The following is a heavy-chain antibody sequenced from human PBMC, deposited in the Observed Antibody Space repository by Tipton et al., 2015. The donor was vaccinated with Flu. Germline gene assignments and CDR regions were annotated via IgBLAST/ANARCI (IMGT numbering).Heavy chain of an antibody. J-gene: IGHJ5*02. CDR2: IHYSGSP. CDR3: ARRDYSNYVSDPKSCFDP. CDR1: GDSMRRDYF. V-gene: IGHV4-38-2*02. D-gene: IGHD4-11*01. Sequence: LRLSCTVSGDSMRRDYFWGWIRQAPGKWLEWIGNIHYSGSPHYNPSLKSRVTISVDRSKNQFSLKVFSVTAADTAVYYCARRDYSNYVSDPKSCFDPWGQGILVTVSS.